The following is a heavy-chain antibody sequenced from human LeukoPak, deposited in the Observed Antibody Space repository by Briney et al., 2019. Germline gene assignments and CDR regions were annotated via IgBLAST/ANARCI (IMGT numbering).Heavy chain of an antibody. Sequence: SVKVSCKTPGGTFSSYAFSWVRQAPGQGLEWMGGIIPMFGTTNHAQKFQGRVTITADESTSTAYMELSSLRSEDTAVYYCARDLGYDSSGYYYFYWGQGTLVIVSS. CDR3: ARDLGYDSSGYYYFY. D-gene: IGHD3-22*01. CDR1: GGTFSSYA. V-gene: IGHV1-69*13. J-gene: IGHJ4*02. CDR2: IIPMFGTT.